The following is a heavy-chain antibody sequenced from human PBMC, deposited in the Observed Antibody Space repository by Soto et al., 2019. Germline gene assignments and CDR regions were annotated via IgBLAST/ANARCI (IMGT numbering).Heavy chain of an antibody. V-gene: IGHV3-30-3*01. Sequence: QVQLVESGGGVVQPGRSLRLSCAASGFTFSSYAMHWVRQAPGKGLEWVAVISYDGSNKYYADSVKGRFTISRDNSKNTLYLKMNSLRAEDTAVYYYARSTVVTASQEFDPWGQGTLVTVSS. CDR2: ISYDGSNK. J-gene: IGHJ5*02. CDR3: ARSTVVTASQEFDP. CDR1: GFTFSSYA. D-gene: IGHD2-21*02.